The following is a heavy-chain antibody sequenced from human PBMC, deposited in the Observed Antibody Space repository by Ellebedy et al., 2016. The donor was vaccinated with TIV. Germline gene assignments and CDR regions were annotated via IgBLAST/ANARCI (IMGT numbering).Heavy chain of an antibody. CDR1: GFTVSGNY. V-gene: IGHV3-7*01. J-gene: IGHJ4*02. CDR2: IKQDGSER. Sequence: GESLKISXAASGFTVSGNYMTWVRQAPGKGPEWVANIKQDGSERYYVDSVKGRFTISRDNARNSLSLQMTSLRTEDTAVYYCARDSGYSGYDIGIWGQGTLVTVSS. CDR3: ARDSGYSGYDIGI. D-gene: IGHD5-12*01.